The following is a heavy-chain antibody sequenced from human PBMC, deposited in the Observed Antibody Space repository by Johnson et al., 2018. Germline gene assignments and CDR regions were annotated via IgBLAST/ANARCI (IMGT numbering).Heavy chain of an antibody. Sequence: QVQLQQWGAGLLKSSETLSLTCAVYGGSFSAYYWSWIRQPPGKGLEWIGEINHSGSINYNPSLKSRVTMSVDTSKNQFSLKLSSVTAADTAVYYCARGRIAARFPRGHGLDVWGKGTTVSVSS. CDR2: INHSGSI. CDR3: ARGRIAARFPRGHGLDV. CDR1: GGSFSAYY. D-gene: IGHD6-6*01. V-gene: IGHV4-34*01. J-gene: IGHJ6*04.